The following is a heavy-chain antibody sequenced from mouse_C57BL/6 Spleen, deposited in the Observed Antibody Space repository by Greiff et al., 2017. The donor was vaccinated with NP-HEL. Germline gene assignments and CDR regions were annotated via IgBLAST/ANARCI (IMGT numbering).Heavy chain of an antibody. CDR2: INPNNGGT. CDR1: GYTFTDYY. Sequence: EVQLQQSGPELVKPGASVKISCKASGYTFTDYYMNWVKQSHGKSLEWIGDINPNNGGTSYNQKFKGKATLTVDKSSSTAYMELRRLTSEDSAVYYCVRRRGYAMDDWGQGTSVTVSS. V-gene: IGHV1-26*01. CDR3: VRRRGYAMDD. J-gene: IGHJ4*01.